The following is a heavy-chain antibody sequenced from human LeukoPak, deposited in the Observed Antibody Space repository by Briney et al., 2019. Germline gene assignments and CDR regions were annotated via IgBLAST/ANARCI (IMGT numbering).Heavy chain of an antibody. CDR3: ARDLSGWGNSIY. D-gene: IGHD2/OR15-2a*01. V-gene: IGHV1-69*10. J-gene: IGHJ4*02. Sequence: GASVKVSCKASGGTFSSYAISWVRQAPGQGLVWMGQINPNTDSTNCARMFQGRVTMTAGTSTSTVYMELNSLTSDDTAVYYCARDLSGWGNSIYWGQGTPVTVS. CDR2: INPNTDST. CDR1: GGTFSSYA.